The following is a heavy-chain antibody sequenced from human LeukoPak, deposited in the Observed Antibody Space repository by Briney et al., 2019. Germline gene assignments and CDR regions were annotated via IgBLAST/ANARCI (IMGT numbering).Heavy chain of an antibody. CDR3: ARSRDDFWSGYLNWFDP. CDR2: IIPIFGTA. V-gene: IGHV1-69*13. J-gene: IGHJ5*02. D-gene: IGHD3-3*01. Sequence: ASVKVSSKASGGTFSSYAISWVRQAPGQGLEWMGGIIPIFGTANYAQKFQGRVTITADESTSTAYMELSSLRSEDTAVYYCARSRDDFWSGYLNWFDPWGQGTLVTVSS. CDR1: GGTFSSYA.